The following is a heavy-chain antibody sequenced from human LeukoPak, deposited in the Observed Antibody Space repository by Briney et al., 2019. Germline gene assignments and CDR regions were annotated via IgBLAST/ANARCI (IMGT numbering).Heavy chain of an antibody. J-gene: IGHJ4*02. CDR3: AKAGDFASAAIDY. CDR2: IRYDGSNK. CDR1: GFNFGDYA. D-gene: IGHD3-16*01. V-gene: IGHV3-30*02. Sequence: GGSLRLSCTASGFNFGDYALSWFRQTPGKGLEWVAFIRYDGSNKYYADSVKGRFTISRDNSKNTLYLQMNSLRAEDTAVYYCAKAGDFASAAIDYWGQGTLVTVSS.